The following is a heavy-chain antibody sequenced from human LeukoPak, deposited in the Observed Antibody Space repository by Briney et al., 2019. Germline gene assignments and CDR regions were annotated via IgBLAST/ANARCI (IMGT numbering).Heavy chain of an antibody. CDR1: GFTVSSNY. V-gene: IGHV3-66*01. J-gene: IGHJ4*02. CDR2: IYSGGST. CDR3: ARGHNFGRLHPFDY. D-gene: IGHD3-9*01. Sequence: GGSLRLSCAASGFTVSSNYMSWVRQAPGKGLEWVSVIYSGGSTYYDDSVKGRFTISRDNSKNTLYLQMNSLRAEDSAVYYCARGHNFGRLHPFDYWGQGTLVTVSS.